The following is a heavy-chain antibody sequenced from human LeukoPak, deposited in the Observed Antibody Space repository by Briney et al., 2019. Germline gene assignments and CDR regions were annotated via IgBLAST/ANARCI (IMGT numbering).Heavy chain of an antibody. CDR1: GGSFSGYY. J-gene: IGHJ3*02. V-gene: IGHV4-34*01. Sequence: SQTLSLTCAVYGGSFSGYYWSWIRQPPGKGLEWIGEINHSGSTNYNPSLKSRVTISVDTSKNQFSLKLSSVTAADTAVYYCARGRNDYGDYRAFDIWGQGTMVTVSS. CDR3: ARGRNDYGDYRAFDI. D-gene: IGHD4-17*01. CDR2: INHSGST.